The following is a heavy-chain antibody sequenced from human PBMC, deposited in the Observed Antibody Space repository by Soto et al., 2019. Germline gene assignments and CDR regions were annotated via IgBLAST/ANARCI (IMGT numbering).Heavy chain of an antibody. CDR3: AREIRQPLQYAKWFDT. CDR2: INPNSGGT. J-gene: IGHJ5*02. CDR1: GCTFTSYY. V-gene: IGHV1-2*02. Sequence: XSVQVCCTGSGCTFTSYYMNLVRQAPGQGLEWMGWINPNSGGTNYAQKFQGRVTMTMDTSISTAYMELSRLRSDDTAVYYCAREIRQPLQYAKWFDTWGQGTLVTVSS. D-gene: IGHD4-4*01.